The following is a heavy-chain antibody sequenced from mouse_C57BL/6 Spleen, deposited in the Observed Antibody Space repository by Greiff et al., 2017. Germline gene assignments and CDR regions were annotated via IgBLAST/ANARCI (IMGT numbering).Heavy chain of an antibody. CDR1: GYTFTSYW. V-gene: IGHV1-59*01. CDR2: IDPSDSYT. CDR3: ARVELRGGWN. D-gene: IGHD1-1*01. Sequence: QVQLQQPGAELVRPGTSVKLSCKASGYTFTSYWMHWVKQRPGQGLEWIGVIDPSDSYTNYNQKFKGKATLTVDTSSSTAYMQLSSLTSEDSAVYYCARVELRGGWNWGQGTTLTVSS. J-gene: IGHJ2*01.